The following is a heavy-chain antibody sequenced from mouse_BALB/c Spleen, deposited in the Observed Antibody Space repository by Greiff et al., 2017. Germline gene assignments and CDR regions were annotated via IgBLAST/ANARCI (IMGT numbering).Heavy chain of an antibody. CDR3: ASGYGNSSFAY. Sequence: QLQQSGAELVRPGALVKLSCKASGFNIKDYYMHWVKQRPEQGLEWIGWIDPENGNTIYDPKFQGKASITADTSSNTAYLQLSSLTSEDTAVYYCASGYGNSSFAYWGQGTLVTVSA. CDR2: IDPENGNT. D-gene: IGHD2-1*01. CDR1: GFNIKDYY. V-gene: IGHV14-1*02. J-gene: IGHJ3*01.